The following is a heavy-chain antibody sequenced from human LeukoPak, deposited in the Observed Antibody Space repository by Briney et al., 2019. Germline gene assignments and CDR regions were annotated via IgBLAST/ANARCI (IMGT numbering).Heavy chain of an antibody. J-gene: IGHJ4*02. V-gene: IGHV3-21*01. CDR3: ARGPNYYDSSGYYPGTDY. D-gene: IGHD3-22*01. CDR1: GFTFSSYS. Sequence: AGSLRLSCAASGFTFSSYSMNWVRQAPGKGLEWVSSISSSSSYIYYADSVKGRFTISRDNAKNSLYLQMNSLRAEDTAVYYCARGPNYYDSSGYYPGTDYWGQGTLVTVSP. CDR2: ISSSSSYI.